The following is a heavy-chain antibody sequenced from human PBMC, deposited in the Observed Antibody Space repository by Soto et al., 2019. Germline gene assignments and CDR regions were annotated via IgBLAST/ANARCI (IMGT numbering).Heavy chain of an antibody. D-gene: IGHD2-2*02. CDR1: GGTFSSYA. J-gene: IGHJ5*02. CDR3: ARQKGYCSSTSCYTGPNWFDP. Sequence: SVKVTCKASGGTFSSYAISWVRQAPGQGLEWMGGIIPIFGTANYAQKFQGRVTITADESTSTAYMELSGLRSEDTAVYYCARQKGYCSSTSCYTGPNWFDPWGQGTLVTVSS. V-gene: IGHV1-69*13. CDR2: IIPIFGTA.